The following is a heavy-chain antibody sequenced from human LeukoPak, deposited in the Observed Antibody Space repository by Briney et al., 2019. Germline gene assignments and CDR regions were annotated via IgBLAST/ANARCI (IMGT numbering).Heavy chain of an antibody. CDR1: GFTFDDYA. CDR2: VSGDGDST. D-gene: IGHD5-18*01. J-gene: IGHJ4*02. V-gene: IGHV3-43*02. Sequence: GGSLRLSCAASGFTFDDYAMHWVRQAPGKGLEWVSLVSGDGDSTYYADSVKGRFTISRDNSKNSLYLQMNSLRTEDTALFYCAKDKYSYGYNFDYWGQGTLVTVSS. CDR3: AKDKYSYGYNFDY.